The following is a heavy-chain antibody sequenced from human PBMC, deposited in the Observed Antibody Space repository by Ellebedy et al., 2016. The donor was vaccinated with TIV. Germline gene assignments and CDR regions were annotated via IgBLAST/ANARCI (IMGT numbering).Heavy chain of an antibody. Sequence: GESLKISCAASGFTFSAFGMNWVRQAPGKGLEWVATIWYDGINAYYADSVKGRFTISRDNSNNTLHLQMDSLIADDTAVYYCARDFIYGTVDRQDAFDVWGQGTMVTVSS. V-gene: IGHV3-33*01. CDR1: GFTFSAFG. D-gene: IGHD1-14*01. J-gene: IGHJ3*01. CDR3: ARDFIYGTVDRQDAFDV. CDR2: IWYDGINA.